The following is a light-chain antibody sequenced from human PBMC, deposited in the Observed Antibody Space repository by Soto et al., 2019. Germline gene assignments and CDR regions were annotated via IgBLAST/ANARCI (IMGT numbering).Light chain of an antibody. Sequence: QSVLTQPPSASGTPGQRVTISCSGSSSNIGSNTVSWYQQLPGAAPKLLIYRNNQRPSGVPDRFSGSKSGTSASLAISGLQSEHEADYYCAAWDDSLNGYVFGTGTKVTVL. V-gene: IGLV1-44*01. CDR2: RNN. CDR3: AAWDDSLNGYV. J-gene: IGLJ1*01. CDR1: SSNIGSNT.